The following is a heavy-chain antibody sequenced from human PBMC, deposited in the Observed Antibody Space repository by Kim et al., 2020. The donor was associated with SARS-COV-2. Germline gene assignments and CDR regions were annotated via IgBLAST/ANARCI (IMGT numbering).Heavy chain of an antibody. V-gene: IGHV3-20*04. J-gene: IGHJ6*02. CDR1: GFTFENYG. CDR3: ARGEITGMDV. Sequence: GGSLRLSCAASGFTFENYGMNWVRQAPGKGLEWVSTITWRGSDTGYEDSAKGRFTISRDNAKNSLYLQMNSLRAEDTALYYCARGEITGMDVWGQGTTVTVSS. CDR2: ITWRGSDT. D-gene: IGHD1-20*01.